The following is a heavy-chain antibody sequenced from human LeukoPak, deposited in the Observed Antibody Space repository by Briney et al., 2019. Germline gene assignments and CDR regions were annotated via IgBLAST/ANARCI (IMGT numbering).Heavy chain of an antibody. CDR2: ISYDGSNK. D-gene: IGHD4-17*01. Sequence: GGSLRLSCAASGFTFSSYAMSWVRQAPGKGLEWVAVISYDGSNKYYADSVKGRFTISRDNSKNTLYLQMNSLRAEDTAVYYCARGARTTVSIEYYFDYWGQGTLVTVSS. CDR3: ARGARTTVSIEYYFDY. CDR1: GFTFSSYA. V-gene: IGHV3-30*04. J-gene: IGHJ4*02.